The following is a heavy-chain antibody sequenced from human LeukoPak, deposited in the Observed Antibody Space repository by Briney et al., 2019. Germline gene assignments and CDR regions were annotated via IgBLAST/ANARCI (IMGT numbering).Heavy chain of an antibody. Sequence: GGCLRLSCASCGFVFSHYTMQWVRQASGRGLEGGAIICYDGSEKYYADYVKGRFSISRDTSKNTLYLQMSSLRDEDTAVYYCARDALGARGIGGGLDIWGQGTVVTVSS. CDR2: ICYDGSEK. J-gene: IGHJ3*02. D-gene: IGHD2-15*01. V-gene: IGHV3-33*01. CDR1: GFVFSHYT. CDR3: ARDALGARGIGGGLDI.